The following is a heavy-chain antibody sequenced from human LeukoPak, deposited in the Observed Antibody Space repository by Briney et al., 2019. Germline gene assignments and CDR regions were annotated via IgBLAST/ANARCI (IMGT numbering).Heavy chain of an antibody. CDR3: ARAPVGLKADAFDV. CDR2: ISYDGSNK. J-gene: IGHJ3*01. CDR1: GFTFSSYA. V-gene: IGHV3-30*04. Sequence: GRSLRLSCAASGFTFSSYAMHWVRQAPGKGLEWVALISYDGSNKYYADSVKGRFTISRDNAKNSLYLQMNSLRDEDTAVYYCARAPVGLKADAFDVWGQGTMVTVSS. D-gene: IGHD1-26*01.